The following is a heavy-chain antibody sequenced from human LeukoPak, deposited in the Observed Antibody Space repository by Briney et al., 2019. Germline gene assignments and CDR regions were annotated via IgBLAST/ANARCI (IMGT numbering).Heavy chain of an antibody. V-gene: IGHV3-15*01. D-gene: IGHD3-16*01. CDR3: TRWRGTNDY. J-gene: IGHJ4*02. CDR2: IKSKTDGGTI. CDR1: GFTFSNAW. Sequence: PGGSLRLSCAASGFTFSNAWMSWVRQAPGKGLEWVGRIKSKTDGGTIDYAAPVKGRFTISRADSNNTLYLQMNSPRTEDTVVYYCTRWRGTNDYWGQGTLVTVSS.